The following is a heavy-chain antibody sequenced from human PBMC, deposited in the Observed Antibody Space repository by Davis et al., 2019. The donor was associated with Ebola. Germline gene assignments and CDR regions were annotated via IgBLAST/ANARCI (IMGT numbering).Heavy chain of an antibody. D-gene: IGHD6-19*01. CDR2: INHSGST. V-gene: IGHV4-39*07. CDR1: GGSISSSSYY. CDR3: ETLIAVADRSMDV. Sequence: MPGGSLRLSCTVSGGSISSSSYYWGWIRQPPGKGLEWIGEINHSGSTNYNPSLKSRVTISVDKSKNQFSLKLSSVTAADTAVYYCETLIAVADRSMDVWGQGTTVTVSS. J-gene: IGHJ6*02.